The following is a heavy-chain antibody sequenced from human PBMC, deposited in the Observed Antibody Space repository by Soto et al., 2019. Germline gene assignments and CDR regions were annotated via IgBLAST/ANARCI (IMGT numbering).Heavy chain of an antibody. Sequence: PGGALRVSCAASGFTFRRYAMSWVRQAPGKGLEWVSAISGSGGSTYYADSVKGRFTISRDNSKNTLYLQMNSLRAEDTAVYYCAKVGYYDILTGYPNDAFDIWGQGTMVTVSS. V-gene: IGHV3-23*01. CDR2: ISGSGGST. J-gene: IGHJ3*02. D-gene: IGHD3-9*01. CDR3: AKVGYYDILTGYPNDAFDI. CDR1: GFTFRRYA.